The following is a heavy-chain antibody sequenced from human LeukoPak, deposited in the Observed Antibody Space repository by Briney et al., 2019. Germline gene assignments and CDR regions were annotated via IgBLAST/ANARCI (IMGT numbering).Heavy chain of an antibody. CDR1: GGTFSSYA. V-gene: IGHV1-69*06. J-gene: IGHJ5*02. D-gene: IGHD3-10*01. CDR3: ARDPTEYYYGSGSYQNWFDP. Sequence: SVKVSCKASGGTFSSYAISWVRQAPGQGLEWMGVIIPIFGTANYAQKFQGRVTITADKSTSTAYMELSSLRSEDTAVYYCARDPTEYYYGSGSYQNWFDPWGQGTLVTVSS. CDR2: IIPIFGTA.